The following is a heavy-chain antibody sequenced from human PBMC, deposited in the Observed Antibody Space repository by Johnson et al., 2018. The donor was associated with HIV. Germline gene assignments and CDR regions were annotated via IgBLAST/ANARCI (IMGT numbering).Heavy chain of an antibody. J-gene: IGHJ3*02. D-gene: IGHD6-19*01. CDR1: GFTFSSYG. Sequence: QVQLVESGGGVVQPGGSLRLSCAASGFTFSSYGMHWVRQAPGKGLEWVAFIRYDGSDKHYADSVKGRFTISRDNSKNTLYLQMNSLRAEDTAVYYCARDGWGSRGWDDAFDIWGQGTMVTVSS. CDR2: IRYDGSDK. V-gene: IGHV3-30*02. CDR3: ARDGWGSRGWDDAFDI.